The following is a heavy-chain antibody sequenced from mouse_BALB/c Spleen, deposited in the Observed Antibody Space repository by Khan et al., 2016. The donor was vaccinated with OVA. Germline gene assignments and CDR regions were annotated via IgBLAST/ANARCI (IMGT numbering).Heavy chain of an antibody. J-gene: IGHJ4*01. V-gene: IGHV9-3-1*01. CDR1: GYTFTNYG. CDR2: INTYTGEP. CDR3: ARPPYFSYVMVY. D-gene: IGHD2-10*01. Sequence: LVESGPELKKPGETVKISCKASGYTFTNYGMNWVKQAPGKGLKWMGWINTYTGEPTYADDFKGRFAFSLETSASTAYLQINNLKNEDTATYSCARPPYFSYVMVYWGQGTSVTVSS.